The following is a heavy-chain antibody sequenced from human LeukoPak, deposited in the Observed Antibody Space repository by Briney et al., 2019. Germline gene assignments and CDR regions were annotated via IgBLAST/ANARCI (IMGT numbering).Heavy chain of an antibody. CDR2: ITGRGSGI. V-gene: IGHV3-23*01. CDR3: AKWGDYDVLTGYYVSDY. Sequence: GGSLRLSCAASGFTFSNYAMSWVRQAPGKGLEWVSVITGRGSGIYYAGSRKSRFTIPRHNSKNPLYLQINSLRAEDTVVYYCAKWGDYDVLTGYYVSDYWGQGTLVTVSS. D-gene: IGHD3-9*01. J-gene: IGHJ4*02. CDR1: GFTFSNYA.